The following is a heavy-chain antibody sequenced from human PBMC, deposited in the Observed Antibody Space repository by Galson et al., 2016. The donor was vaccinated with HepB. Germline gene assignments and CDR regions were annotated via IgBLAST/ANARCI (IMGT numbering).Heavy chain of an antibody. Sequence: ETLSLTCAVYGGSFSTYHWSWIRQSPGKGLEWMGEINQSGGTKDNPSLKSRVTISIDTSKSQFSLTLTSVTAADTAVYYCARKFYSGAWKGGRRVYSSAMDVWGRGTTVTVSS. CDR3: ARKFYSGAWKGGRRVYSSAMDV. J-gene: IGHJ6*02. V-gene: IGHV4-34*01. CDR1: GGSFSTYH. D-gene: IGHD5/OR15-5a*01. CDR2: INQSGGT.